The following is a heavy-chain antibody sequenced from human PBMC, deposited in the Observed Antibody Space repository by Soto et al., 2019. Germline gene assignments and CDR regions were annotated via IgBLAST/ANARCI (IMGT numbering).Heavy chain of an antibody. J-gene: IGHJ4*02. D-gene: IGHD6-19*01. CDR2: IYWDDDK. CDR3: AHGSGWLSDY. CDR1: GFSLSSPAVG. V-gene: IGHV2-5*02. Sequence: QITLKESGPTLVKPTQTLTLTCTFSGFSLSSPAVGVNWIRQPPGKALEWLALIYWDDDKQYSPSLKSRVTITKDTSKNQVVLTMANTDPVDTATYYCAHGSGWLSDYWGQGILVTVSS.